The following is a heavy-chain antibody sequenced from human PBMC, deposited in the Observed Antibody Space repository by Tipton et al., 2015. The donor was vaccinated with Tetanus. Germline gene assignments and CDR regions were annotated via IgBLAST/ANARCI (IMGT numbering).Heavy chain of an antibody. D-gene: IGHD6-13*01. CDR2: IYSGGTRT. V-gene: IGHV3-23*03. J-gene: IGHJ3*02. Sequence: SLRLSCAASGFTFSSYAMSWVRQAPGKGLEWVSLIYSGGTRTYYVDSVEGRFTISRDNSKSTLYLQMNSLRAEDTAVYYCAKETPQQAFDIWGQGTMVTVSS. CDR1: GFTFSSYA. CDR3: AKETPQQAFDI.